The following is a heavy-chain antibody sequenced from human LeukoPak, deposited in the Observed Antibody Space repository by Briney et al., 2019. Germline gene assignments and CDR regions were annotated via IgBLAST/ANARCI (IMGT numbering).Heavy chain of an antibody. J-gene: IGHJ4*02. CDR3: ATDPVGYCSANGCYSVDY. CDR1: GYTFIKYA. D-gene: IGHD2-15*01. Sequence: ASVKVSCKASGYTFIKYAVNWVRQAPGQGLEWMGGFDPEDGEKVYAQKFQGRLTMTEDTSTDTAYMELSSLRSDDTAVYYCATDPVGYCSANGCYSVDYWGQGTLVTVSS. CDR2: FDPEDGEK. V-gene: IGHV1-24*01.